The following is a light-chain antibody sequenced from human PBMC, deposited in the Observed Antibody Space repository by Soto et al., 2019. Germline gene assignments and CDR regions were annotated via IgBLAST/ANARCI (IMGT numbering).Light chain of an antibody. CDR2: DVS. Sequence: QSVLTQPRSVSGSPGQSVSISCTGTSSDVGTYDFVSWYQQHPGKAPRLMIFDVSERPSGVPDRFSGSKSGNTASLTISGLQAEDEADYYCCLYAATFYVFGTGTKVTV. J-gene: IGLJ1*01. CDR3: CLYAATFYV. V-gene: IGLV2-11*01. CDR1: SSDVGTYDF.